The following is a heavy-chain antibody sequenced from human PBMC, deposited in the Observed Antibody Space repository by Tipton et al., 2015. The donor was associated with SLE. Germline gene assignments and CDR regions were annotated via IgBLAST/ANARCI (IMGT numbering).Heavy chain of an antibody. D-gene: IGHD6-13*01. V-gene: IGHV1-69*18. CDR3: ARGITAAFDY. J-gene: IGHJ4*02. Sequence: QLVQSGAEVKKPGSSVRVSCKASGDNFRSYSFNWVRRAPGQGLEYLGRITPIFGTTNFAQKFQGRITITADASTTTVYMEVNSLRSDDTAVYYCARGITAAFDYWGQGTLVTVS. CDR2: ITPIFGTT. CDR1: GDNFRSYS.